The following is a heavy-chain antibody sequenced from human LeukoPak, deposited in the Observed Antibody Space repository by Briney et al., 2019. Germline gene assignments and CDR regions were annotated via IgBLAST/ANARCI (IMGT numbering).Heavy chain of an antibody. D-gene: IGHD5-24*01. V-gene: IGHV4-61*02. CDR2: IYTSGTT. Sequence: SETLSLTCTVSGGSISSGSYYWSWIRQRAGKGLEWIGRIYTSGTTNYNPSLKSRVTISVDTSKNQFSLELSSVTAADTAVYFCARARDGYSNFFDYWGQGTLVSVSS. CDR3: ARARDGYSNFFDY. J-gene: IGHJ4*02. CDR1: GGSISSGSYY.